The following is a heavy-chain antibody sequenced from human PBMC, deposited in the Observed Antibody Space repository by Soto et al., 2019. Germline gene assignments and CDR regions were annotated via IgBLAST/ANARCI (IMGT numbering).Heavy chain of an antibody. D-gene: IGHD6-13*01. V-gene: IGHV4-31*03. CDR2: IYYRGGT. J-gene: IGHJ4*02. Sequence: VQLQESGPGLVKPSQTLSLTCTVSGGSIRSGGYFWSWVRQQPGKGLEWIGHIYYRGGTSYNTSLESRVAMSVDTSKNEFTLKVNSVTAADTAIYYCARFAKEENPKLESWYAFDFWGRGTLVTVSS. CDR3: ARFAKEENPKLESWYAFDF. CDR1: GGSIRSGGYF.